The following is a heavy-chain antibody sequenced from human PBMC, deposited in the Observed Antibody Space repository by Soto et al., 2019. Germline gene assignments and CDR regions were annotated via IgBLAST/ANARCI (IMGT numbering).Heavy chain of an antibody. J-gene: IGHJ4*02. D-gene: IGHD2-15*01. CDR3: ARGRWSTFEY. Sequence: PSQTLSLTCAVSGVSVSNNNIAWNWLRQSPWRGLEWLGRTYYRSKWYNEYAVSVRSRITINLDTSKNQFSLQLNSVTPEDTAVYYCARGRWSTFEYWGQGAQVIVSS. CDR1: GVSVSNNNIA. CDR2: TYYRSKWYN. V-gene: IGHV6-1*01.